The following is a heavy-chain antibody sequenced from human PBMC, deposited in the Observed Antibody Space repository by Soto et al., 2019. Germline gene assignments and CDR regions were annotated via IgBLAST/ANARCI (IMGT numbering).Heavy chain of an antibody. CDR2: MNPNSGNT. Sequence: ASVKVSCKASGYTFTIYDINWVRQATGQGLEWMGWMNPNSGNTGYAQKFQGRVTMTRNTSISTAYMELSSLRSEDTAVYYCARVSHGDYVEDYYMDVWGKGTTVTVSS. V-gene: IGHV1-8*01. CDR3: ARVSHGDYVEDYYMDV. J-gene: IGHJ6*03. D-gene: IGHD4-17*01. CDR1: GYTFTIYD.